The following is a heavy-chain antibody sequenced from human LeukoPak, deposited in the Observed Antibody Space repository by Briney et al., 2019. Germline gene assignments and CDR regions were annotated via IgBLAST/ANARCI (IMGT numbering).Heavy chain of an antibody. J-gene: IGHJ1*01. D-gene: IGHD2-15*01. CDR2: ISGSGGST. CDR1: GFTFSSCA. CDR3: ANHPGRTATQTKYFQH. V-gene: IGHV3-23*01. Sequence: GGSLRLSCAASGFTFSSCAMSWVRQAPGKGLEWVSAISGSGGSTYYADSVKGRFTISRDNSKNTPYLQMNSLRAEDTAVYYCANHPGRTATQTKYFQHWGQGTLVTVSS.